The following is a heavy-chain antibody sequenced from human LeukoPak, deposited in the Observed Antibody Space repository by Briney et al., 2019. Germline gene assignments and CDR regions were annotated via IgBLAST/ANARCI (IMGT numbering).Heavy chain of an antibody. D-gene: IGHD3-10*01. Sequence: AETLSLTCSVSGGSITSNFWSWIRQPPGKGREWSGYIHYSGSTNYNPSLKSRVTISPDTSKNQLFLKLNSVTAADTAVYYCARLVWLGESPGSWFDSWGQGTLVTVSS. J-gene: IGHJ5*01. CDR3: ARLVWLGESPGSWFDS. CDR2: IHYSGST. V-gene: IGHV4-59*01. CDR1: GGSITSNF.